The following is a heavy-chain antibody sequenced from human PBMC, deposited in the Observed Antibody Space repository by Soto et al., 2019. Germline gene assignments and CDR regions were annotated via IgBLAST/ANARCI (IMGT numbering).Heavy chain of an antibody. V-gene: IGHV4-59*01. J-gene: IGHJ5*02. CDR3: ARDYCSGGSCYWFDP. D-gene: IGHD2-15*01. CDR1: NGAINSDY. Sequence: SETLSLTCTVSNGAINSDYWGWIRQPQGRGLEWIGYVTYIGAPHYNPSLKSRVTISKDTSNQFSLKLNSVTAEDTAVYYCARDYCSGGSCYWFDPWGQGTLVTVSS. CDR2: VTYIGAP.